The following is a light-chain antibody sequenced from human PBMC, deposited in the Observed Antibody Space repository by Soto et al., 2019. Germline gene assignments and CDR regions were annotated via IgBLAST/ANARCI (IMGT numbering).Light chain of an antibody. CDR2: ATS. CDR1: QGISKY. CDR3: QQYDRYPRT. V-gene: IGKV1-16*02. J-gene: IGKJ2*01. Sequence: DIQMTQSPSSLSASVGDRVTLTCRARQGISKYIAWFQQKPGKAPKCLIYATSRLQSGVPTKFSGSGSGTDFTLTISSLQADDFPTYYCQQYDRYPRTFGQGTKLE.